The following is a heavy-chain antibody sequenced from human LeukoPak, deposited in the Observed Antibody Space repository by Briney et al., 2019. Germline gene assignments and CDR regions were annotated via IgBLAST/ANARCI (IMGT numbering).Heavy chain of an antibody. V-gene: IGHV1-18*01. CDR2: ISAYNGNT. J-gene: IGHJ4*02. CDR1: GYTFTSYG. Sequence: ASVKVSCKASGYTFTSYGISWVRQAPGQGLEWMGWISAYNGNTNYAQKLQGRVTMTTDTSTSTAYMELRSLRSDDTAVYYCARDLVVVPAVIRLVYEGVFDYWGQGTLVTVSS. CDR3: ARDLVVVPAVIRLVYEGVFDY. D-gene: IGHD2-2*02.